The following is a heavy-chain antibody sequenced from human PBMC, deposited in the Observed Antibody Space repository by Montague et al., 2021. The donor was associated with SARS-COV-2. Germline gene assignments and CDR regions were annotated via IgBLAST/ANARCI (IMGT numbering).Heavy chain of an antibody. CDR2: IDWDDDT. Sequence: PALVKPTQTLTLTCTFSGFSVSTSGLCVSWIRQPPGKALEWLALIDWDDDTYYSTSLKTRLAISKDTSKNQVVLTMTDMDPVDTGTYYCARIPEYSSGGGPDWNFDLWGRGTRVTVSS. D-gene: IGHD6-19*01. J-gene: IGHJ2*01. V-gene: IGHV2-70*01. CDR1: GFSVSTSGLC. CDR3: ARIPEYSSGGGPDWNFDL.